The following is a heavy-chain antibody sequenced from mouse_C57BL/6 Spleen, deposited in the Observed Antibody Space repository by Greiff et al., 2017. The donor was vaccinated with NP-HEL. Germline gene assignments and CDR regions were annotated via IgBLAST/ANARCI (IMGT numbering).Heavy chain of an antibody. J-gene: IGHJ2*02. D-gene: IGHD3-2*02. CDR1: GYTFTDYE. Sequence: QVQLKESGAELVRPGASVTLSCKASGYTFTDYEMHWVKQTPVHGLEWIGAIDPETGGTAYNQKFKGKAILTADKSSSTAYMELRSLTSEDSAVSYCTKGDSSGSFDYWGQGTSLTVSS. V-gene: IGHV1-15*01. CDR2: IDPETGGT. CDR3: TKGDSSGSFDY.